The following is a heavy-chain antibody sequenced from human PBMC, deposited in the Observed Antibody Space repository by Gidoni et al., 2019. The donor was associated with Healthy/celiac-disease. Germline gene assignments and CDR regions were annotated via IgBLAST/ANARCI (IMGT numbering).Heavy chain of an antibody. D-gene: IGHD6-19*01. CDR1: GCSISSSNW. CDR3: ARVWSSGWYPLDY. J-gene: IGHJ4*02. CDR2: IYHSRST. Sequence: QVQLQESGPGLVKPSGTLSLTCAVSGCSISSSNWWSCVRQPPGKGLEWIGEIYHSRSTNYNPSLKSRVTISVDKSKNQFSLKLSSVTAADTAVYYCARVWSSGWYPLDYWGQGTLVTVSS. V-gene: IGHV4-4*02.